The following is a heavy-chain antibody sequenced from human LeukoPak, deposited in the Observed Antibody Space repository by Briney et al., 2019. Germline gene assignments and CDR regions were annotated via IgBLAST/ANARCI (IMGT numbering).Heavy chain of an antibody. V-gene: IGHV4-61*05. D-gene: IGHD3-22*01. CDR3: ARHRLRKGYYDSSGYWTFDP. CDR2: IYTSGST. CDR1: GGSISSSSYY. J-gene: IGHJ5*02. Sequence: PSETLSLTCTVSGGSISSSSYYWGWIRQPPGKGLEWIGYIYTSGSTNYNPSLKSRVTISVDTSKNQFSLKLSSVTAADTAVYYCARHRLRKGYYDSSGYWTFDPWGQGTLVTVSS.